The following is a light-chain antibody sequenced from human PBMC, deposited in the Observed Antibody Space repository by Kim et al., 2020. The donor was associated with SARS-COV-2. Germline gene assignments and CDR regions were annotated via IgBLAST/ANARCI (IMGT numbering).Light chain of an antibody. CDR3: QQLNSYT. CDR1: QGISSY. J-gene: IGKJ2*01. CDR2: AAS. Sequence: SLSAAVGDRGTITCRASQGISSYLAWYQQKPGKAPKLLIYAASTLQSGVPSRFSGSGSGTDFTLTISSLQPEDFATYYCQQLNSYTFGQGTKLEI. V-gene: IGKV1-9*01.